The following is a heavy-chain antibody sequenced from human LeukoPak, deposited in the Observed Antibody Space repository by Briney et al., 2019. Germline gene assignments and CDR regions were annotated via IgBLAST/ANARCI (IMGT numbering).Heavy chain of an antibody. J-gene: IGHJ4*02. CDR2: IYYSGST. V-gene: IGHV4-39*07. CDR1: GGSISSSSYY. D-gene: IGHD2-2*01. CDR3: ARLGSVAMPFDY. Sequence: PSETLSLTCTVSGGSISSSSYYWGWIRQPPGKGLEWIGSIYYSGSTYYNPSLKSRVNISVDTSKNQFSLNLSSVTAADTAVYYCARLGSVAMPFDYWGQGTLVTVSS.